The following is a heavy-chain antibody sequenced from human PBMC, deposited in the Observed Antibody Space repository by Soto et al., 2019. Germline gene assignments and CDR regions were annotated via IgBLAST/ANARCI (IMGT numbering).Heavy chain of an antibody. CDR3: ARAASSSYISTHDLGYYGMDV. CDR1: DGSISSYY. J-gene: IGHJ6*02. CDR2: IYYGGST. Sequence: PSETFSLTCTVSDGSISSYYWSWIRQPPGKGLEWIGYIYYGGSTNYNPSLKSRVTISVDTSKNQFPLKLSPVTAAYTAVYYCARAASSSYISTHDLGYYGMDVWGQGTTVTVSS. D-gene: IGHD2-15*01. V-gene: IGHV4-59*01.